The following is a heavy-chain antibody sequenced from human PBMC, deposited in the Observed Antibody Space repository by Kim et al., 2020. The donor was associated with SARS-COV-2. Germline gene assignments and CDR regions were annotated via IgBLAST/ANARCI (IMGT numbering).Heavy chain of an antibody. CDR3: AKDVGATGYRSSWYNIRGSMDV. Sequence: GGSLRLSCAASGFTFSSYGMHWVRQAPGKGLEWVAVISYDGSNKYYADSVKGRFTISSDNSKNTLYLQMNSLSAEDTAVYYCAKDVGATGYRSSWYNIRGSMDVGGQGTAVTVSS. D-gene: IGHD6-13*01. J-gene: IGHJ6*02. V-gene: IGHV3-30*18. CDR2: ISYDGSNK. CDR1: GFTFSSYG.